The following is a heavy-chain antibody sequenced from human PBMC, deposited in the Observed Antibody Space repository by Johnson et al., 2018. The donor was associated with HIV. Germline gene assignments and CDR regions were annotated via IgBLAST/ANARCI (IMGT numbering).Heavy chain of an antibody. J-gene: IGHJ3*02. D-gene: IGHD6-25*01. CDR3: AKDEIAAPLAFDI. CDR1: GFTFSSYV. CDR2: MSYDGSNK. Sequence: QVQLVESGGGVVQPGRSLRLSCAASGFTFSSYVMHWVRQAPGKGLEWVAVMSYDGSNKFYADSVKGRFTISRDKSKNTLYLQMNSLRAEDTAVYYCAKDEIAAPLAFDIWGQGTMVTVSS. V-gene: IGHV3-30*04.